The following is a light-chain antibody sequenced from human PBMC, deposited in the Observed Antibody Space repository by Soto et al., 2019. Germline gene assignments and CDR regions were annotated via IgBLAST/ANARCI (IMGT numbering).Light chain of an antibody. Sequence: EIVLTQSPGTLYLSPGERATLSCRASQSVKTYLAWYQQKPGQAPRLLIYDASNRAAGIPARFSGSGSGTDFTLTISSLEPEDVAVYYCQQRSLLLAFGGGNKVEIK. J-gene: IGKJ4*01. CDR2: DAS. V-gene: IGKV3-11*01. CDR3: QQRSLLLA. CDR1: QSVKTY.